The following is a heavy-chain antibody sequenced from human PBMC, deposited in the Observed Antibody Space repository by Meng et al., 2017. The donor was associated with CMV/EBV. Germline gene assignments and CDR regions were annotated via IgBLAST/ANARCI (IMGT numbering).Heavy chain of an antibody. CDR1: GFTFSSYG. V-gene: IGHV3-21*01. CDR2: ISSSSSYI. J-gene: IGHJ4*02. Sequence: CAASGFTFSSYGMNWVRQAPGKGLEWVSSISSSSSYIYYADSVKGRFTISRDNAKNSLYLQMNSLRAEDTAVYYCARPRAYECYFDYWGQGTLVTVSS. CDR3: ARPRAYECYFDY. D-gene: IGHD3-3*01.